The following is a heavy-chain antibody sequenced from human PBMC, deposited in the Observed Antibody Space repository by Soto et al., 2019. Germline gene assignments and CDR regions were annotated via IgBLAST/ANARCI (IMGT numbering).Heavy chain of an antibody. J-gene: IGHJ5*02. V-gene: IGHV2-5*02. CDR2: IYWDDDK. CDR3: ARLYYYGSTNWFDP. D-gene: IGHD3-10*01. CDR1: GFSLSTSGVG. Sequence: QITLKESGPPLVKPTQTLTLTCTFSGFSLSTSGVGVGWIRQPPGKALEWLALIYWDDDKRYSPSLKSRLTITKDTSKNQVVLTMTNMDPVDTATYYCARLYYYGSTNWFDPWGQGTLVTVSS.